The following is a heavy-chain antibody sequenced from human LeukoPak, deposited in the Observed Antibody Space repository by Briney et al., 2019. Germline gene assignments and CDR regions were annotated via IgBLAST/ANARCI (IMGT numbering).Heavy chain of an antibody. CDR2: IYSGGST. CDR1: GFTVSSNY. J-gene: IGHJ4*02. CDR3: ARDGANYYGSGSYSDY. V-gene: IGHV3-66*01. D-gene: IGHD3-10*01. Sequence: GGSLRLSCAASGFTVSSNYMSWVRQAPGKGLEWVSVIYSGGSTYYADSVKGRFTISRDNSKNTLYLQMNSLRAEDTAVYYCARDGANYYGSGSYSDYWGQGTLVTVSS.